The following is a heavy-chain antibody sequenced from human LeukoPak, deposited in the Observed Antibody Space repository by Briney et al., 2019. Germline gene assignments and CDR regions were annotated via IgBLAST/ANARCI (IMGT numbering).Heavy chain of an antibody. V-gene: IGHV3-7*01. CDR2: IKQDGSEK. Sequence: GGSLRLSCAASGFTFSSYCMSWVRQAPGKGLEWVANIKQDGSEKYYVDSVKGRFTISRDNAKKSLYLQMNSLRAEDTAVYYCARDDDWNYEDYWGQGTLVTVSS. D-gene: IGHD1-7*01. CDR1: GFTFSSYC. J-gene: IGHJ4*02. CDR3: ARDDDWNYEDY.